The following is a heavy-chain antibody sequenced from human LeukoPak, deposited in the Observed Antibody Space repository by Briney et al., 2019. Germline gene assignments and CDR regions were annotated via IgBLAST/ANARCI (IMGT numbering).Heavy chain of an antibody. CDR3: ARDSSSWRSNWFDP. CDR1: GGSISSYY. CDR2: IYTSGST. Sequence: SETLSLTCTVSGGSISSYYWSWIRQPAGKGLEWIGRIYTSGSTNYNPSLKSRVTMSVDTSKNQFSLKLSSVTAADTAVYYCARDSSSWRSNWFDPWGQGTLVTVSS. D-gene: IGHD6-13*01. J-gene: IGHJ5*02. V-gene: IGHV4-4*07.